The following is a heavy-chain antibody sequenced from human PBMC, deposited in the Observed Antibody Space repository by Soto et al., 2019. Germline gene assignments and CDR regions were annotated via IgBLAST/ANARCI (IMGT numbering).Heavy chain of an antibody. J-gene: IGHJ4*02. V-gene: IGHV4-31*03. CDR2: IYYSGST. CDR1: GGSISSGGYY. D-gene: IGHD3-10*01. Sequence: SETLSLTCTVSGGSISSGGYYWSWIRQHPGKGLEWIGYIYYSGSTYYNPSLKSRVTISVDTSKNQFSLKLSSVTAADTAVYYCARDGSGSYYLYYFDYWGQGTLVTVSS. CDR3: ARDGSGSYYLYYFDY.